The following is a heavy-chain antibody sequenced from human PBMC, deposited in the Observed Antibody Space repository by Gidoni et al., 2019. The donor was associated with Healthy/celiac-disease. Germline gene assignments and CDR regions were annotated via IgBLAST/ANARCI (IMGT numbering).Heavy chain of an antibody. D-gene: IGHD2-2*01. J-gene: IGHJ6*02. CDR1: GFTFSSYA. V-gene: IGHV3-23*01. CDR2: ISGSGGST. CDR3: AKGGYCSSTSCYDYYGMDV. Sequence: EVQLLESGGGLVQPGGSLRLSCAASGFTFSSYAMSWVRQAPGKGLEWVSAISGSGGSTYYADSVKGRFTISRDNSKNTLYLQMNSLRAEDTAVYYCAKGGYCSSTSCYDYYGMDVWGQGTTVTVSS.